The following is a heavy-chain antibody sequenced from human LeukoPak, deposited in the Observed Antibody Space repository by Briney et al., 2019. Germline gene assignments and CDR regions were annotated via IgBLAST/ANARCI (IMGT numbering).Heavy chain of an antibody. J-gene: IGHJ6*02. V-gene: IGHV1-18*01. CDR3: ARGPKGGYPYSHDMDV. D-gene: IGHD5-18*01. CDR1: GYTFTNYG. Sequence: SVTVACMVYGYTFTNYGVNWVRQAHGQGREWMGWISIYSGHTNTKYVQKLQGRVTTTTDTSTSTASMELRSLRYDDTAVYYCARGPKGGYPYSHDMDVWGQGTTVTVSS. CDR2: ISIYSGHT.